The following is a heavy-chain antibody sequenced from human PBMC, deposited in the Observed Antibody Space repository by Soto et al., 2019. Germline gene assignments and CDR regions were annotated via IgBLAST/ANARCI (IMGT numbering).Heavy chain of an antibody. CDR3: AHRPRVGAAI. CDR2: IYHTGST. Sequence: QVQLQESGPGLVKPSGTLSLTCGVFGGSISNSNWWTWVRQPPGKGLEWIGEIYHTGSTNYNSSLMSRVTISLDKPNSQFSLKLSSVTAADTAGYYCAHRPRVGAAIWGQGTLVTVSS. V-gene: IGHV4-4*02. CDR1: GGSISNSNW. J-gene: IGHJ4*02. D-gene: IGHD1-26*01.